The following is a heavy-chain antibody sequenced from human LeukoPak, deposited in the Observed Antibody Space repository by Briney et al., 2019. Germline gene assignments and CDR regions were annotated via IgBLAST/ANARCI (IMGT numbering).Heavy chain of an antibody. D-gene: IGHD6-13*01. CDR2: ISYSGTT. CDR1: GDSISSDGYY. Sequence: KSSQTLSLTCSVSGDSISSDGYYWGWIRQPPGKGLEWIGYISYSGTTCYNPSLKSRLTMSLDTSKNQFSLKLRSVTAADTAVYYCAREYSSSRWRGLDYWGQGALVTVSS. CDR3: AREYSSSRWRGLDY. V-gene: IGHV4-30-4*01. J-gene: IGHJ4*02.